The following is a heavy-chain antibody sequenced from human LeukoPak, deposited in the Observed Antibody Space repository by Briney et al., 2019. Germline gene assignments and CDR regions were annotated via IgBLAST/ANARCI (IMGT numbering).Heavy chain of an antibody. J-gene: IGHJ4*02. V-gene: IGHV1-2*02. CDR1: GYTFTGHY. D-gene: IGHD3-10*01. Sequence: ASVKVSCKASGYTFTGHYMHWVRQAPGQGLEWMGWINPNSGDTNYAQKIQGRVTMTRATSISTAYMEPSRLSFDDTAVYYCAREAVIRGIIITNFDYWGQGT. CDR2: INPNSGDT. CDR3: AREAVIRGIIITNFDY.